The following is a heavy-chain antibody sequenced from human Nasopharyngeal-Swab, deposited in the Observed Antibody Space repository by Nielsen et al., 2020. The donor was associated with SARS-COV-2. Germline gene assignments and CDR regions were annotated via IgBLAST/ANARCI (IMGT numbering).Heavy chain of an antibody. CDR2: INSDGRTK. CDR1: GFTFSSYW. J-gene: IGHJ4*02. CDR3: GRAGSYRIDY. Sequence: GESLKISCVASGFTFSSYWMQWVRQPPGKGLDWVARINSDGRTKDHADSLQGRFTIARDNAKNEVYLQLNGLRDEDTAVYYCGRAGSYRIDYWGQGTLVTVSS. D-gene: IGHD1-14*01. V-gene: IGHV3-74*01.